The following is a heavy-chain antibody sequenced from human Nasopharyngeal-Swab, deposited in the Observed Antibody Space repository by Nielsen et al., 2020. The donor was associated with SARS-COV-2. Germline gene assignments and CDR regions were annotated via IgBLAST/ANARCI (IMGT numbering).Heavy chain of an antibody. Sequence: GESLKISCAASGFTFSSYSMSWLRQAPGKGLEWVSTITGNGDTTYYADSVKGRFTISRDNPENTVYLQMNSLRAEDTALYHCARPLSRDSTWTTEANWFDPWGRGTLVTVSS. J-gene: IGHJ5*02. D-gene: IGHD6-13*01. CDR1: GFTFSSYS. CDR2: ITGNGDTT. CDR3: ARPLSRDSTWTTEANWFDP. V-gene: IGHV3-23*01.